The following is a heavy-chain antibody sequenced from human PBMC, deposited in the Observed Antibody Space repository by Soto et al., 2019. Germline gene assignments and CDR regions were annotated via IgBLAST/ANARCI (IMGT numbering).Heavy chain of an antibody. CDR3: ARVDYGDYVIYY. V-gene: IGHV4-31*03. J-gene: IGHJ4*02. Sequence: SETLSLTCTVSCGSIGSGGYWSWIRQHPGKGLEWIGYIYYSGSTYYNPSLKSRVTISVDKSKNQFSLKLSSVTAADTAVYYCARVDYGDYVIYYWGQGTLVTVSS. D-gene: IGHD4-17*01. CDR1: CGSIGSGGY. CDR2: IYYSGST.